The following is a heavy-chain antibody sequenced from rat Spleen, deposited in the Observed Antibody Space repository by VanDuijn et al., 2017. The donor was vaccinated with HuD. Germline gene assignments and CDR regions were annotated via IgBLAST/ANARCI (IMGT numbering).Heavy chain of an antibody. D-gene: IGHD1-10*01. CDR1: GFTFNNYW. CDR2: ITNAAGKV. Sequence: EVQLVESGGGSVQPGGSLRLSCVASGFTFNNYWMTWIRQAPGKGLEWVASITNAAGKVHYPDSVKGRFTISRDNAKSTLYLQMDSLRSEDTATYYCARTTWNVMDAWGQGASVSVSS. V-gene: IGHV5-31*01. CDR3: ARTTWNVMDA. J-gene: IGHJ4*01.